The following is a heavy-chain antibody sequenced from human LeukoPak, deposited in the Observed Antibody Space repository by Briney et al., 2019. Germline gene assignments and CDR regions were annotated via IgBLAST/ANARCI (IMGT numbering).Heavy chain of an antibody. Sequence: GGSLRLSCAASGFTFSNYNIHWVRQAPGKGLEWVAVISYDGSNKYYADSVKGRFTISRDNSKNTLYLQMNSLRAEDTAVYYCARDAIYSSPRGYFDYWGQGTLVTVSS. D-gene: IGHD6-13*01. CDR2: ISYDGSNK. V-gene: IGHV3-30*04. J-gene: IGHJ4*02. CDR3: ARDAIYSSPRGYFDY. CDR1: GFTFSNYN.